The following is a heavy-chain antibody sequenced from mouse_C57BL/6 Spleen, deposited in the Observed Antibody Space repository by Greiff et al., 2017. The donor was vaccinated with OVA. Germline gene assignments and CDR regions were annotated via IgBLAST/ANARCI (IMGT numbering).Heavy chain of an antibody. J-gene: IGHJ3*01. V-gene: IGHV1-19*01. D-gene: IGHD2-5*01. CDR3: ARPPYSNSAWFAD. CDR1: GYTFTDYY. CDR2: INPYNGGT. Sequence: EVKLMESGPVLVKPGASVKMSCKASGYTFTDYYMNWVKQSHGKSLEWIGVINPYNGGTSYNQKFKGKATLTVDKSSSTAYMELNSLTSEDSAVYYCARPPYSNSAWFADWGQGTLVTVSA.